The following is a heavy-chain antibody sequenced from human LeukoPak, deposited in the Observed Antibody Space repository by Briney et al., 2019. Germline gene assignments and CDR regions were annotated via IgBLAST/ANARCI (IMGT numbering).Heavy chain of an antibody. V-gene: IGHV3-74*01. CDR1: GFSFSSYW. J-gene: IGHJ4*02. CDR2: ISPDGSTT. CDR3: TRDFDFSSAI. D-gene: IGHD3-3*01. Sequence: GGSLRLSCAASGFSFSSYWMHWVRQAPGKGLVWVSRISPDGSTTGHADSVKGRFTTSRDNAKNTLFLQMNSLRAEDTAVYYCTRDFDFSSAIWGQGTLVTVSS.